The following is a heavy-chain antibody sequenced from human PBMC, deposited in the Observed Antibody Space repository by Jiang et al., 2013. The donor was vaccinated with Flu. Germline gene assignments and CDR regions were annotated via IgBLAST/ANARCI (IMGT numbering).Heavy chain of an antibody. Sequence: SDTRYSPSFQGQVTISADKSISTAYLQWSSLKASDTAMYYCARHEGASSWTFCDYWGQGTLVTVSS. J-gene: IGHJ4*02. CDR3: ARHEGASSWTFCDY. CDR2: SDT. D-gene: IGHD6-13*01. V-gene: IGHV5-51*01.